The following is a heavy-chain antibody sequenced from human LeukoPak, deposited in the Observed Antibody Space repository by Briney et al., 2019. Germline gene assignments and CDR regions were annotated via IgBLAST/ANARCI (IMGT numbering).Heavy chain of an antibody. CDR3: ARVQIRSAWSFSFYYFDY. CDR2: INPNTGGT. D-gene: IGHD6-19*01. CDR1: GYSFSDYH. J-gene: IGHJ4*02. V-gene: IGHV1-2*02. Sequence: ASVKVSCKASGYSFSDYHMHWVRQAPGQGLEWMGWINPNTGGTNFAQKFQDRVTMTTDTSISTAYMELSRLRSDDTAVYYCARVQIRSAWSFSFYYFDYWGQGTLVTVSS.